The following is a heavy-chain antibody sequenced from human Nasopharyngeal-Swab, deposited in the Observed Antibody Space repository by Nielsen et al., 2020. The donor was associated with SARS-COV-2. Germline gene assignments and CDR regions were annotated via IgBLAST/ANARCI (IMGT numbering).Heavy chain of an antibody. J-gene: IGHJ6*02. CDR2: TYYRSKWYS. CDR3: ARGTYSSDWYTNNFYYGMDV. V-gene: IGHV6-1*01. CDR1: GDSVSSNSAA. D-gene: IGHD6-19*01. Sequence: SQTLSLTCAISGDSVSSNSAAWNWIRQSPSRGLEWLGRTYYRSKWYSDYPVSVKSRITINPDTSKNQFSLQLNSVTPGDTAVYYCARGTYSSDWYTNNFYYGMDVWGQGTTVTVSS.